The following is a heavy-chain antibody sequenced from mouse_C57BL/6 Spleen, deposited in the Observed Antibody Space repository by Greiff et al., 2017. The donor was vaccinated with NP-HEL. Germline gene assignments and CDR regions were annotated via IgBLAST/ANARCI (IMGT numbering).Heavy chain of an antibody. J-gene: IGHJ1*03. CDR1: GFTFSSYA. V-gene: IGHV5-4*01. Sequence: EVQVVESGGGLVKPGGSLKLSCAASGFTFSSYAMSWVRQTPEKRLEWVATISDGGSYTYYPDNVKGRFTISRDNAKNNLYLQMSHLKSEDTAMYYCAREGYYGSWYFDVWGTGTTVTVSS. CDR2: ISDGGSYT. D-gene: IGHD1-1*01. CDR3: AREGYYGSWYFDV.